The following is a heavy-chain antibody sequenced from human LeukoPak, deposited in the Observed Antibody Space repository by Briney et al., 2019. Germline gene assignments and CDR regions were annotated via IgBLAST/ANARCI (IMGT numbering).Heavy chain of an antibody. V-gene: IGHV3-30*02. CDR2: MRYDGSHK. CDR3: ARDKGTAAAYDH. Sequence: PGGSLRLSCAASGFTFSSYGMHWVRQAPGKGLEWVAFMRYDGSHKDHADSVKGRFTISRDNSENTLYLQMNSLSAEDTAVYYCARDKGTAAAYDHWGQGTLVTVSS. CDR1: GFTFSSYG. J-gene: IGHJ4*02. D-gene: IGHD6-13*01.